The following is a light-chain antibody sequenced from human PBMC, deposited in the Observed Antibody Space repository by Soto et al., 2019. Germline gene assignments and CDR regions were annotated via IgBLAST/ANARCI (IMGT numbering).Light chain of an antibody. Sequence: QSLLTQPASVSGSPGQSITISCTGTSSDVGSYNLVSWYQQHPGKAPKLMIYEGSKRPSGVSNRFSGSKSGNTASLTISGLQAEDEADYYCCSYAGSSTHYVFGTGTKVTVL. CDR1: SSDVGSYNL. CDR3: CSYAGSSTHYV. CDR2: EGS. J-gene: IGLJ1*01. V-gene: IGLV2-23*01.